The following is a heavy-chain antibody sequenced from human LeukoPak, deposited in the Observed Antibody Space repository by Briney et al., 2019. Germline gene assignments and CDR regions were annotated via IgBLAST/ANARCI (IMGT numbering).Heavy chain of an antibody. CDR3: APSPYYYESSGYSA. CDR2: ISSNGGST. Sequence: GGSLRLSCSASGFTFSSYAMHLVRQAPGKGLEYVSAISSNGGSTYYADSVKGRFTISRDNSKNTLYLQMSSLRAEDTAVYYCAPSPYYYESSGYSAWGQGTLVTVSS. V-gene: IGHV3-64D*06. CDR1: GFTFSSYA. D-gene: IGHD3-22*01. J-gene: IGHJ5*02.